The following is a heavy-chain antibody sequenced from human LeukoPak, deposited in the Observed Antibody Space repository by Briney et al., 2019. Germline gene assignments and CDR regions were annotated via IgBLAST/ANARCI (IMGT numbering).Heavy chain of an antibody. D-gene: IGHD2-15*01. CDR3: AIGYCSGGSCSFDY. CDR1: GGSISSGDYY. J-gene: IGHJ4*02. V-gene: IGHV4-30-4*01. Sequence: SETLSLTCTVSGGSISSGDYYWSWIRQPPGKGLEWIGYIYYSGSTYYNPSLKSRVTISVDTSKNQFSLKLSSVTAADTAVYYCAIGYCSGGSCSFDYWGQGTLVTVSS. CDR2: IYYSGST.